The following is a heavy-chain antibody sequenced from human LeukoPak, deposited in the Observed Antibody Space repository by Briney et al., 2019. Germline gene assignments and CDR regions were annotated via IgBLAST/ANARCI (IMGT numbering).Heavy chain of an antibody. CDR3: ARPYGDYGVDAFDI. CDR1: GGSISSSSYY. J-gene: IGHJ3*02. Sequence: SETLSLTCTVSGGSISSSSYYWGWIRPPPGKGLEGIGSIYYSGSTYYNPSLKSRVTISVDTSKNQFSLTLSSVTAADTAVYYCARPYGDYGVDAFDIWGQGTMVTVSS. CDR2: IYYSGST. V-gene: IGHV4-39*01. D-gene: IGHD4-17*01.